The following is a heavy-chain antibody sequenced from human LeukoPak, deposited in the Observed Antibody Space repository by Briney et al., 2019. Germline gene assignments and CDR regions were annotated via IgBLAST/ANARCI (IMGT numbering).Heavy chain of an antibody. CDR1: GFIFSDYH. CDR2: ITTSGNVI. CDR3: ARAAPAASILHFDY. D-gene: IGHD6-13*01. Sequence: AGGSLRLSCAASGFIFSDYHMSWIRQAPGEGLEWVSYITTSGNVIYYADSVRGRFPISRDNAKKSLYLQVNSLRAEDTAVYFCARAAPAASILHFDYWGRGTLVTVSS. J-gene: IGHJ4*02. V-gene: IGHV3-11*04.